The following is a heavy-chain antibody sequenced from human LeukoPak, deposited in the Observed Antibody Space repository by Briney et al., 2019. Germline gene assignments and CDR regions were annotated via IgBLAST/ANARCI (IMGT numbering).Heavy chain of an antibody. V-gene: IGHV4-34*01. Sequence: SETLSLTCAVYGVSFSGYYWSWIRQPPGKGLEWIGEINHSGSTNYNPSLKSRVTISVDTSKNQFSLKLSSVTAADTAVYYCASHVPYYYDSSGYYQYYFDYWGQGTLVTVSS. D-gene: IGHD3-22*01. J-gene: IGHJ4*02. CDR2: INHSGST. CDR3: ASHVPYYYDSSGYYQYYFDY. CDR1: GVSFSGYY.